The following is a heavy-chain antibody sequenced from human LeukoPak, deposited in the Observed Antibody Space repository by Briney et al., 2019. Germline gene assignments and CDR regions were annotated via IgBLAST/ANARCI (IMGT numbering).Heavy chain of an antibody. J-gene: IGHJ5*02. V-gene: IGHV4-4*07. Sequence: SETLSLTSTVSGGSISSYYWSWIRQPAGKGLEWIGRIYTSGSTNYNPSLKSRVTMSVDTSKNQFSLKLSSVTAADTAVYYCARDPGVVAATDWFDPWGQGTLVTVSS. CDR3: ARDPGVVAATDWFDP. CDR1: GGSISSYY. D-gene: IGHD2-15*01. CDR2: IYTSGST.